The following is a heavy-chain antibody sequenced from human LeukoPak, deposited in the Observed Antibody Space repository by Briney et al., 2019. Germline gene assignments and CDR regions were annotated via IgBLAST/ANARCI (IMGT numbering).Heavy chain of an antibody. CDR2: IYYSGST. CDR1: GGSIGSSTYY. Sequence: SETLSLTCNVSGGSIGSSTYYWAWIRQPPGKGLEWIGSIYYSGSTYYTTSLKSRVTISVDTSKNQFSLKMSSVTAADTAVYYCARDYDYYDSSGQWGAFDIWGQGTTVIVSS. D-gene: IGHD3-22*01. J-gene: IGHJ3*02. V-gene: IGHV4-39*07. CDR3: ARDYDYYDSSGQWGAFDI.